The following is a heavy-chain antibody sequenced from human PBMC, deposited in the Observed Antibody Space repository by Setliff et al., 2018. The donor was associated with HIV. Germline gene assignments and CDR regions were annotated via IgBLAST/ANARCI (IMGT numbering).Heavy chain of an antibody. V-gene: IGHV4-4*08. D-gene: IGHD3-3*01. Sequence: PSETLSLTCTVSGGSISSYYWSWIRQPPGKGLEWIGHVYTSGSTNYNPSLKSRVTISVDTSKNQFSLKLSSVTAADTAVYYCARGRSDFNYWSGYYGWLDPWGQGILVTVSS. CDR2: VYTSGST. CDR3: ARGRSDFNYWSGYYGWLDP. J-gene: IGHJ5*02. CDR1: GGSISSYY.